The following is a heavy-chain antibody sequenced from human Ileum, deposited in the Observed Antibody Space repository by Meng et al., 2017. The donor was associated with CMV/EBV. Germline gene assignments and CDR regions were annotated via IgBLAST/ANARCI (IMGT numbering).Heavy chain of an antibody. CDR3: ARAGARGVPVDL. CDR2: IHYSGGT. V-gene: IGHV4-4*07. D-gene: IGHD3-10*01. Sequence: QVQLQESGPRLVKPSETLSLPCTVSGDSIKNYYWTWLRQPAGKGLEWLGRIHYSGGTDDNPSLKSRVTLSIDTSKNQLSLKIYSVTAADTAVYYCARAGARGVPVDLWGQGTLVTVSS. J-gene: IGHJ4*02. CDR1: GDSIKNYY.